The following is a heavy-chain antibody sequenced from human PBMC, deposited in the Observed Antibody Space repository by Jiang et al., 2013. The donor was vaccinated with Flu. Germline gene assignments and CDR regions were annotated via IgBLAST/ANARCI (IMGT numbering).Heavy chain of an antibody. D-gene: IGHD2-21*01. CDR1: AA. J-gene: IGHJ6*03. V-gene: IGHV6-1*01. CDR2: TYYRSKWYN. Sequence: AAWNWIRQSPSRGLEWLGRTYYRSKWYNDYAVSVKSRITINPDTSKNQFSLQLNSVTPEDTAVYYCARGKASIPALFGDYMDVWGKGTTVTVSS. CDR3: ARGKASIPALFGDYMDV.